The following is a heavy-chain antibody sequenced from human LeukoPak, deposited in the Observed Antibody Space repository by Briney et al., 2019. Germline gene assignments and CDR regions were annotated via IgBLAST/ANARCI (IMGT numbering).Heavy chain of an antibody. CDR3: ARDPTRRFDL. Sequence: PCRSLRLSCATSGFTFSSYWMTWVRQAPGKGLEWVASIVEDGSETYYLDSVKGRFTFSRDNAKNSLYLQMNSLRGEDTAVYYCARDPTRRFDLWGQGTLVTVSS. J-gene: IGHJ4*02. V-gene: IGHV3-7*01. CDR2: IVEDGSET. CDR1: GFTFSSYW.